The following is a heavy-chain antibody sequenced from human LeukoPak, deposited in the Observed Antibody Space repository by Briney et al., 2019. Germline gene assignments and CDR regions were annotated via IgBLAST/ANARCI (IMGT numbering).Heavy chain of an antibody. J-gene: IGHJ4*02. CDR2: ISSSGTTV. D-gene: IGHD3-10*01. Sequence: GGSLRLSCAASGFTFRSYEMNWVREAPGKGLDWVSYISSSGTTVYYADSVRGRFTVSRDNGKNSLYLEMNSLRAEDTAVYYCARSIKGDSDHWGQGTLVTVSS. CDR3: ARSIKGDSDH. CDR1: GFTFRSYE. V-gene: IGHV3-48*03.